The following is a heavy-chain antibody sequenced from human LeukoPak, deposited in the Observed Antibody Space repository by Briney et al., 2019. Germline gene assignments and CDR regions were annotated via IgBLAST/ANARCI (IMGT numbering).Heavy chain of an antibody. D-gene: IGHD4-17*01. CDR1: GGSISSSSYY. Sequence: SETLSLTRTVSGGSISSSSYYWGWIRQPPGKGLEWIRSIYYSGSTYYNPSLKSRVTISVDTSKNQFSLKLSSVTAADTAVYYCARPTVTTMVAFDYWGQGTLVTVSS. J-gene: IGHJ4*02. CDR2: IYYSGST. V-gene: IGHV4-39*01. CDR3: ARPTVTTMVAFDY.